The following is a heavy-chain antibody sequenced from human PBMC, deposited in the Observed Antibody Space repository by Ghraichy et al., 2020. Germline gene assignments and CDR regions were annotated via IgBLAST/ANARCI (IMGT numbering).Heavy chain of an antibody. V-gene: IGHV4-38-2*02. Sequence: SQTLSLTCTVSSYSISSGYYWGWIRQSPGKGLEWIGSIHYSGSTYNNPSLKSRVIISVDTSKNQFFLKVSSVTAADTAVYHCARDRSRYTGSYYYYYGIDVWGQGTTVTVSS. CDR2: IHYSGST. CDR1: SYSISSGYY. D-gene: IGHD1-26*01. J-gene: IGHJ6*02. CDR3: ARDRSRYTGSYYYYYGIDV.